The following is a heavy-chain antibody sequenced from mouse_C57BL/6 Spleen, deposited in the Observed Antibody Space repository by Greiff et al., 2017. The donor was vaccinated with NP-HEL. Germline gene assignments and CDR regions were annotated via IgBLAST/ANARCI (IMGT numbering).Heavy chain of an antibody. J-gene: IGHJ1*03. CDR1: GYTFTSYW. D-gene: IGHD2-10*02. CDR3: AREGGYADWYFDV. V-gene: IGHV1-72*01. Sequence: QVQLQQPGAELVKPGASVKLSCKASGYTFTSYWMHWVKQRPGRGLEWIGRIDPNSGGTKYNEKFKSKATLTVDKPSSTAYMQLSRLTSEDSAVYYCAREGGYADWYFDVWGTGTTVTVSS. CDR2: IDPNSGGT.